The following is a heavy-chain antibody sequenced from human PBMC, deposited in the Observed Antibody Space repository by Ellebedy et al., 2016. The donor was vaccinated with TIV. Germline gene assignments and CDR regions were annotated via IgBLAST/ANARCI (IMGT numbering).Heavy chain of an antibody. V-gene: IGHV1-3*01. D-gene: IGHD2/OR15-2a*01. CDR1: GYTFTGYA. Sequence: AASVKVSCKASGYTFTGYAIHWVRHAPGQRLEWMGWLSGGNGNTKYSQKFQGRVTITRDTSASTAYLDLSSLTSEDTALYYCVRDNGYQLLYYWGQGTLVTVSS. J-gene: IGHJ4*02. CDR3: VRDNGYQLLYY. CDR2: LSGGNGNT.